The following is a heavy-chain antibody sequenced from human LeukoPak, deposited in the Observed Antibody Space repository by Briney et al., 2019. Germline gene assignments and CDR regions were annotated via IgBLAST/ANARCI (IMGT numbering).Heavy chain of an antibody. V-gene: IGHV4-34*01. CDR1: GGSFSGYY. J-gene: IGHJ5*02. CDR2: INHSGST. Sequence: PSETLSLTCAVYGGSFSGYYWSWIRQPPGKGLEWIGEINHSGSTNYNPSLKSRVTISADTSKNQFSLKLSSVTAADTAVYYCARADDYSGGSCWFDPWGQGTLATVSS. CDR3: ARADDYSGGSCWFDP. D-gene: IGHD2-15*01.